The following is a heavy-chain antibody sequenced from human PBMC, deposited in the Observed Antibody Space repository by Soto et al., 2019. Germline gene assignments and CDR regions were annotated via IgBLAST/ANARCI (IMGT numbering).Heavy chain of an antibody. CDR3: AKCLATRYSSGYQSFDY. CDR1: GFTFSRYA. CDR2: ISGSGGST. V-gene: IGHV3-23*01. D-gene: IGHD3-22*01. Sequence: RGSLRLSCAASGFTFSRYAMSWVRQAPGKGLEWASAISGSGGSTYYADSVKGRFTISRDNSKNTLYLQMNSLRAEDTAVYYCAKCLATRYSSGYQSFDYWGQGTLVTVSS. J-gene: IGHJ4*02.